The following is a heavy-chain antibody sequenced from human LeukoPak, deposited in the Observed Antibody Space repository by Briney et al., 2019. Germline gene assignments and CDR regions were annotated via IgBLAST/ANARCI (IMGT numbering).Heavy chain of an antibody. V-gene: IGHV4-59*01. D-gene: IGHD3-22*01. CDR2: ISYSGST. CDR1: GGSISSYY. Sequence: SETLSLTCTVSGGSISSYYWSWIRQPPGKGLEWIGYISYSGSTNFNPSLKSRVTISVDTSKNQFSPKLSSVTAADTAVYYCARDSYYYDSSGYSSSNWFDPWGQGTLVTVSS. CDR3: ARDSYYYDSSGYSSSNWFDP. J-gene: IGHJ5*02.